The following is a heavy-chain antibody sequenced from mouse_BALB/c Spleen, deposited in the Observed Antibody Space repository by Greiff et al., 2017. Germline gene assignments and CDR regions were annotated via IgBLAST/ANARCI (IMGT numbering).Heavy chain of an antibody. Sequence: QVQLQQSGSVLVRPGASVKLSCKASGYTFTSSWMHWAKQRPGQGLEWIGEIHPNSGNTNYNEKFKGKATLTVDTSSSTAYVDLSSLTSEDSAVYYCARYYGYAMDYWGQGTSVTVSS. CDR3: ARYYGYAMDY. D-gene: IGHD1-1*01. CDR2: IHPNSGNT. V-gene: IGHV1S130*01. J-gene: IGHJ4*01. CDR1: GYTFTSSW.